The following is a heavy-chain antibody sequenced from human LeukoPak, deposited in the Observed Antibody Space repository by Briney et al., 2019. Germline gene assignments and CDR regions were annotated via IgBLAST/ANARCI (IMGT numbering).Heavy chain of an antibody. CDR1: GYTFTSYG. CDR2: ISAYNGNT. CDR3: ARDTVQPESYYYGMDV. J-gene: IGHJ6*02. D-gene: IGHD1-1*01. V-gene: IGHV1-18*01. Sequence: ASVKVSCKASGYTFTSYGISWVRQAPGQGLEWMGWISAYNGNTNYAQKLQGRVTMTTDTSTSTAYMELRSLRSDDTAVYYCARDTVQPESYYYGMDVWGQGTTVTVSS.